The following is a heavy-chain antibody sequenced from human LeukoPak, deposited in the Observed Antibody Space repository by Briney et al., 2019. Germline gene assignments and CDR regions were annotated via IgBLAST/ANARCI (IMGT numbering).Heavy chain of an antibody. D-gene: IGHD3-10*02. CDR3: AELGITMIGGV. Sequence: GGSLRLSCAASGFTFSSYEMNWVRQAPGKGLEWVSYISSSGSTIYYAYSVKGRFTISRDNAKISLYLQMNSLRAEDTAVYYCAELGITMIGGVWGKGTTVTISS. V-gene: IGHV3-48*03. CDR1: GFTFSSYE. J-gene: IGHJ6*04. CDR2: ISSSGSTI.